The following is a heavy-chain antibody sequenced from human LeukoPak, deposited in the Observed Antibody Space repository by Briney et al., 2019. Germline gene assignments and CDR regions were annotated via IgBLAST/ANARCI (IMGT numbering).Heavy chain of an antibody. D-gene: IGHD3-22*01. CDR1: GFTFDDYA. V-gene: IGHV3-9*01. J-gene: IGHJ4*02. CDR2: ISWNSGSI. Sequence: GGSLRLSCAASGFTFDDYAMHWVRQAPGKGLEWVSGISWNSGSIGYADSVKGRFTISRDNAKNSLYLQMNSLRAEDTALYYCAKDISRDYYDSSGYYQGWGQGTLVTASS. CDR3: AKDISRDYYDSSGYYQG.